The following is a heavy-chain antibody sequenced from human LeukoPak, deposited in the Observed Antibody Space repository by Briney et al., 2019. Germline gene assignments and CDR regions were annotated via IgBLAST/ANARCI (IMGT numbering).Heavy chain of an antibody. CDR1: GFTFSNYW. Sequence: QSGGSLRLSCAASGFTFSNYWMHWVRHAPGKGLLWVSRINIDGTATRYADSVKGRFTISRDNSKNTLYLQMNSLRAEDTAVYYCAKDRQQLVTNYFDYWGQGTLVTVSS. D-gene: IGHD6-13*01. V-gene: IGHV3-74*01. J-gene: IGHJ4*02. CDR2: INIDGTAT. CDR3: AKDRQQLVTNYFDY.